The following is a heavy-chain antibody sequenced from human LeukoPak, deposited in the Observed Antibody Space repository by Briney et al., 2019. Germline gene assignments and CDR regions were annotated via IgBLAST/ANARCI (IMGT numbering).Heavy chain of an antibody. CDR2: INPSGGST. J-gene: IGHJ4*02. D-gene: IGHD4-17*01. CDR3: ARGPWDYGDENYFDY. CDR1: GYTFTSYY. V-gene: IGHV1-46*01. Sequence: ASVKVSCKASGYTFTSYYMHWVRQAPGQGLEWMGIINPSGGSTSYAQKFQGRVTMTRDTSTSTVYMELSSLRSEDTAVYYCARGPWDYGDENYFDYWGQGTLVTVSS.